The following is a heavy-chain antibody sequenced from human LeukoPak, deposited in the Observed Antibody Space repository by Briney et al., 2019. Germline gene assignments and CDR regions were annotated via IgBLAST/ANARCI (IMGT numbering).Heavy chain of an antibody. J-gene: IGHJ2*01. D-gene: IGHD6-13*01. CDR2: IYTSGST. V-gene: IGHV4-4*07. Sequence: PSETLSLTCTVSGGSISSYYWSWIRQPAGKGLEWIGRIYTSGSTNYNPSLKSRATMSVDTSKNQFSLKLSSVTAADTAVYYCASAKQQLVKGVSPWYFDLWGRGTLVTVSS. CDR3: ASAKQQLVKGVSPWYFDL. CDR1: GGSISSYY.